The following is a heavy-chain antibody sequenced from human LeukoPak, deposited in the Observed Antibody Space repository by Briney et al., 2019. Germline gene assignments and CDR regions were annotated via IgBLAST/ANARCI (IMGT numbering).Heavy chain of an antibody. CDR2: ISSSGSTI. V-gene: IGHV3-48*03. D-gene: IGHD6-19*01. CDR1: GFTFSSYE. Sequence: PGGSLRLSCAASGFTFSSYELNWVRQAPGKGLEWVSYISSSGSTIKYADSVKGRFTISRGSAKNSLYLQMNSLRAEDTAVYYCARDGRTGSGWQYYFDYWGQGTLVTVSS. J-gene: IGHJ4*02. CDR3: ARDGRTGSGWQYYFDY.